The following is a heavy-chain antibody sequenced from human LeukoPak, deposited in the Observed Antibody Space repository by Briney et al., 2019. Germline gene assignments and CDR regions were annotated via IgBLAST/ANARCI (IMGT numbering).Heavy chain of an antibody. Sequence: ASVKVSRKASGYTFTRYNTNGVPPATRQGREWMGWMNPNSGNTGYAQKFQGRVTMTTNTSISTAYMELSSLRSEDTAVYYCARGQLLWFGELYYGMDVWGQGTPVTVSS. V-gene: IGHV1-8*01. CDR2: MNPNSGNT. CDR1: GYTFTRYN. J-gene: IGHJ6*02. D-gene: IGHD3-10*01. CDR3: ARGQLLWFGELYYGMDV.